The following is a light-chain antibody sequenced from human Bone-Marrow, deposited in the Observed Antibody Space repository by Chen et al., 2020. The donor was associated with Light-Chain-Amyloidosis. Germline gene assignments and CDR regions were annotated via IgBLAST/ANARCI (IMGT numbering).Light chain of an antibody. V-gene: IGLV2-14*01. CDR2: EVT. CDR1: SSDVGGDNH. Sequence: QSARTQPASVSGSPGQWITMSCTGTSSDVGGDNHVSWYQQHPDQAPKLMIYEVTNRTSWVPDRFSCSNSDNTASLTISELPTEDEADYFCSSYTITNTLVFGSGTRVPLL. CDR3: SSYTITNTLV. J-gene: IGLJ1*01.